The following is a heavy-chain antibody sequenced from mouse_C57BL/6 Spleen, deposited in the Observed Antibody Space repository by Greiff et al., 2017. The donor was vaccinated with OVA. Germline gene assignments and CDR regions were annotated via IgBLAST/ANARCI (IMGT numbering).Heavy chain of an antibody. J-gene: IGHJ1*03. CDR3: ARWVDYYGSSARGYFDV. Sequence: QVQLQQPGAELVKPGASVKLSCKASGYTFTSYWMHWVKQRPGQGLEWIGMIHPNSGSTNYNEKFKSKATLTVDKSSSTAYMQLSNLTSEDSAVYYCARWVDYYGSSARGYFDVWGTGTPVTVSS. V-gene: IGHV1-64*01. CDR2: IHPNSGST. D-gene: IGHD1-1*01. CDR1: GYTFTSYW.